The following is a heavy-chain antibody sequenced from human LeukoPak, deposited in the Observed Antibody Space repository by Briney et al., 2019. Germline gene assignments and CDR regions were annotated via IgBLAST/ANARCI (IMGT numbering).Heavy chain of an antibody. D-gene: IGHD3-22*01. CDR2: ISYDETEK. J-gene: IGHJ4*02. CDR1: GFPFSTSV. CDR3: AKSLMITYYYDSSGYYPFFDY. Sequence: GGSLRLSCAASGFPFSTSVLHWVRQAPGKGLEWVAVISYDETEKYHADSVKGRFTISRENSKNTLVLQMNSLRAEDTAVYYCAKSLMITYYYDSSGYYPFFDYWGQGTLVTVSS. V-gene: IGHV3-30*04.